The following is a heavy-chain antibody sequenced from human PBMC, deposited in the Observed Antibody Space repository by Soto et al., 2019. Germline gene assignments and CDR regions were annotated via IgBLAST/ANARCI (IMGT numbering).Heavy chain of an antibody. J-gene: IGHJ4*02. CDR1: GGTFSSYA. D-gene: IGHD6-13*01. CDR2: IIPIFGTA. Sequence: QVQLVQSGAEVKKPGSSVKVSCKASGGTFSSYAISWVRQAPGQGLEWMGGIIPIFGTANYAQKFQGRVTITADEXTXXAYMELSSLRSEDTAVYYCARNPGRAAAGIVRFDYWGQGTLVTVSS. V-gene: IGHV1-69*12. CDR3: ARNPGRAAAGIVRFDY.